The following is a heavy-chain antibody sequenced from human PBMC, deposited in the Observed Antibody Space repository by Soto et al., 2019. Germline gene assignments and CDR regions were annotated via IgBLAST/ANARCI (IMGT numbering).Heavy chain of an antibody. V-gene: IGHV4-30-4*01. CDR3: ARDPGRDGMDV. CDR2: IYYSGST. CDR1: GGSISSGDYY. J-gene: IGHJ6*02. Sequence: PSETLSLTCTVSGGSISSGDYYWSWIRQPPGKGLEWIGYIYYSGSTYYNPSLKSRVTISVDTSKNQFSLKLSSVTAADTAVYYCARDPGRDGMDVWGQGTTVTVSS.